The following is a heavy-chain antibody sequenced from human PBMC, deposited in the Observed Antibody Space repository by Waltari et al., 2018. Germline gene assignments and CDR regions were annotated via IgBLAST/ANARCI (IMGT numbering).Heavy chain of an antibody. CDR1: EFAFFRHG. CDR2: IWHDGSKT. J-gene: IGHJ6*02. Sequence: QVHLLEPGGGVVQPGTSLRLSCTVSEFAFFRHGMHWVRQAPGKGLEWVAVIWHDGSKTYYGDSVKGRFTISRDNSKNMVYLQVDSLKVEDTAVYYCAREGISGSGEYYGMDVWGQGTTVTVS. CDR3: AREGISGSGEYYGMDV. D-gene: IGHD1-26*01. V-gene: IGHV3-33*01.